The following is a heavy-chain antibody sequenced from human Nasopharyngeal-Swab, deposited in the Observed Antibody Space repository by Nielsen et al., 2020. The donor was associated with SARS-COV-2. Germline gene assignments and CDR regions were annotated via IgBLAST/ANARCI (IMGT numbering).Heavy chain of an antibody. Sequence: SVKVSCKASGGTFSSYAISWVRQAPGQGLEWMGGIIPIFGTANYAQKFQGRVTITADKSTSTAYMELSSLRSEDTAVYYCARDLRVGAYCGGDCYTRFGYWGQGTLVTVSS. J-gene: IGHJ4*02. V-gene: IGHV1-69*06. D-gene: IGHD2-21*02. CDR3: ARDLRVGAYCGGDCYTRFGY. CDR2: IIPIFGTA. CDR1: GGTFSSYA.